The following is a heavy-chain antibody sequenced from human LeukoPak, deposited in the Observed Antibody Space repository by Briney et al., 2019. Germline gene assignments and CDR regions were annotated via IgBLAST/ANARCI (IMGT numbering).Heavy chain of an antibody. CDR2: INSDGST. D-gene: IGHD4-11*01. J-gene: IGHJ4*02. CDR3: ARGTVTHYFDY. Sequence: GGSLILSCAASGFTFSSYWMHWVRQAPGKGLVWVSRINSDGSTNYADSVKGRFTISRDNAKNTLYLQMNSLRAEDMAVYYCARGTVTHYFDYWGQGALVTVSS. CDR1: GFTFSSYW. V-gene: IGHV3-74*01.